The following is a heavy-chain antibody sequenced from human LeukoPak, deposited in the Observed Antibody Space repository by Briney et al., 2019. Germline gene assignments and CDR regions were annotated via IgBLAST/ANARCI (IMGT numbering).Heavy chain of an antibody. V-gene: IGHV1-46*01. J-gene: IGHJ5*02. CDR2: INPSGSST. D-gene: IGHD2-15*01. CDR3: ARDKGYCSGGSCSPVYWFDP. Sequence: ASVKVSCKASGYTFTSYSIHWVRQAPGQGLEWMGIINPSGSSTSYAQKFQGRVTMTRDTSTSTVYMELSSMRSEDTDVYYCARDKGYCSGGSCSPVYWFDPWGQGTLVTVSS. CDR1: GYTFTSYS.